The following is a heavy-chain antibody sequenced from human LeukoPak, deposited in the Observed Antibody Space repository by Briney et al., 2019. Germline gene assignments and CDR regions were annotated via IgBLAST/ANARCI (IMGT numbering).Heavy chain of an antibody. CDR2: IIASSGDT. CDR3: AKGAYDYVEMGYFDY. J-gene: IGHJ4*02. V-gene: IGHV3-23*01. CDR1: GFSFNNYA. D-gene: IGHD5-12*01. Sequence: GGSLRLSCAASGFSFNNYAMSWVRQAPGKGLEWVSLIIASSGDTFYADSVKGRFTISRDSSKNTLYLQMNSLRAEDTALYYCAKGAYDYVEMGYFDYWGQGTLVTVSS.